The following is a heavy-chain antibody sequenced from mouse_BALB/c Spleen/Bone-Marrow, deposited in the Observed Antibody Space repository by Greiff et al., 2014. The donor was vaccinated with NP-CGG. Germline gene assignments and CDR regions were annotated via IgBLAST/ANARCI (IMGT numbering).Heavy chain of an antibody. D-gene: IGHD2-3*01. V-gene: IGHV1-69*02. CDR3: ARALGDGYYYAMDY. Sequence: VQVVESGAELVKPGAPVKLSCKASGYNFTSYWMNWVKQRPGRGLEWIGRTDPSDSETHYNQKFKDKATLTVDKSSSTAYIQLSSLTSEDSAVYYCARALGDGYYYAMDYWGQGTSVTVSS. J-gene: IGHJ4*01. CDR2: TDPSDSET. CDR1: GYNFTSYW.